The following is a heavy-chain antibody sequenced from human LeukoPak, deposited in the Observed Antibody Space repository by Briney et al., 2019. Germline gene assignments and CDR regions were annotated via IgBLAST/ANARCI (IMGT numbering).Heavy chain of an antibody. CDR1: GYTFTSYD. CDR2: TNPNSGNT. Sequence: ASVKVSCKASGYTFTSYDINWVRQATGQGLEWMGWTNPNSGNTGYAQKFQGRVTMTRNTSISTAYMELSSLRSEDTAVYYCARGLSNLADIVAVLGFDYWGQGTLVTVSS. V-gene: IGHV1-8*01. D-gene: IGHD2-15*01. J-gene: IGHJ4*02. CDR3: ARGLSNLADIVAVLGFDY.